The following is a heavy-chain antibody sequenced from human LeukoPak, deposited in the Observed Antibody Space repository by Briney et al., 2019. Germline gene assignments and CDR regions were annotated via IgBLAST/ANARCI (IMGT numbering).Heavy chain of an antibody. Sequence: GGSLRLSCAASGFTFSSYSMNWVRQAPGKGLEWVSSISSSSYIYYADSVKGRFTISRDNAKNSLYLQMNSLRAEDTAVYYCAREQFNYYYDSSGYSAFDYWGQGTLVTVSS. J-gene: IGHJ4*02. D-gene: IGHD3-22*01. CDR1: GFTFSSYS. V-gene: IGHV3-21*01. CDR3: AREQFNYYYDSSGYSAFDY. CDR2: ISSSSYI.